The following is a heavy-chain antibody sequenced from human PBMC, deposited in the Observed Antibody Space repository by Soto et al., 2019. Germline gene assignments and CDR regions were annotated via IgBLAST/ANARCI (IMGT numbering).Heavy chain of an antibody. Sequence: QVQLVQSGAEMKKPGSSVKVSCKASGGTFNTYTVNWVRQAPGQGLEWMARIAPTLGLVRYAQKFQGRLTIIADTSTTIYMELNSLRPEDTAVYYCARAYYGSGSYWPSDQWGQGTLVTVSS. CDR3: ARAYYGSGSYWPSDQ. CDR2: IAPTLGLV. J-gene: IGHJ4*02. D-gene: IGHD3-10*01. CDR1: GGTFNTYT. V-gene: IGHV1-69*02.